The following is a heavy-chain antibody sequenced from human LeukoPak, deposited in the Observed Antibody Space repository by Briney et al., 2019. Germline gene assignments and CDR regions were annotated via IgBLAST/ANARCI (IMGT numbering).Heavy chain of an antibody. CDR1: GGSISSYY. J-gene: IGHJ3*02. Sequence: KPSETLSLTSTGSGGSISSYYWSWIRQPPGKGLEWIGYIYNSGSTNYNPSLKSRVTISVDTSKNRFSLKLSSVAAADTAVYYCARSGDYEDAFDIWGQGTMVTVSS. CDR2: IYNSGST. CDR3: ARSGDYEDAFDI. V-gene: IGHV4-59*01. D-gene: IGHD4-17*01.